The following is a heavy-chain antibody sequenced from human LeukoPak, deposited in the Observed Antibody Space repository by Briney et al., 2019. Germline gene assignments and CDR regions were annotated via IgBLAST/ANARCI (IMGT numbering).Heavy chain of an antibody. CDR1: GFIFSSSA. CDR2: ISGGGDDT. D-gene: IGHD6-13*01. Sequence: GGSLRLSCAVSGFIFSSSAMSWVRQAPGKGLEWVSAISGGGDDTSYADSARGRFTVSRDNSKNTLYLQMSSLRAEDTAVYYCVKYSNSCYDPWGQGTLVTVSS. V-gene: IGHV3-23*01. CDR3: VKYSNSCYDP. J-gene: IGHJ5*02.